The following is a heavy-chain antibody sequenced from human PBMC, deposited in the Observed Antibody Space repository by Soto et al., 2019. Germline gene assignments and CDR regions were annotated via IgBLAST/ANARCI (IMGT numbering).Heavy chain of an antibody. J-gene: IGHJ5*02. CDR3: ARGNRRVTIFGVVPTWFDP. CDR2: TYYRSKWYN. CDR1: GDSVSSNSAA. V-gene: IGHV6-1*01. D-gene: IGHD3-3*01. Sequence: SQTLSLTCAISGDSVSSNSAAWNWIRQSPSRGLEWLGRTYYRSKWYNDYAVSVKSRITINPDTSKNQFSLQLNSVTPEDTAVYYCARGNRRVTIFGVVPTWFDPWGQGTLVTVYS.